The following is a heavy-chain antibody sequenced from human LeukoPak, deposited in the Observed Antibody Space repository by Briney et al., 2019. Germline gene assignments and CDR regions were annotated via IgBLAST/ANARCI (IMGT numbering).Heavy chain of an antibody. Sequence: QPGGSPRLSCVASGFTFSSHVMTWVRQAPGKGLEWVSAISGSGGSTYYADSVKGQFTISRDNSKNTLYLQMNSLRAEDTAVYYCAKDPVAGSPKYYFDYWGQGTLVTVSS. J-gene: IGHJ4*02. D-gene: IGHD6-19*01. V-gene: IGHV3-23*01. CDR3: AKDPVAGSPKYYFDY. CDR2: ISGSGGST. CDR1: GFTFSSHV.